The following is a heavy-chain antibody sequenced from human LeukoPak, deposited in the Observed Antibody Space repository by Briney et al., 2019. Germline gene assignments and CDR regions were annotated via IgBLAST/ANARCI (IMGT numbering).Heavy chain of an antibody. V-gene: IGHV3-23*01. J-gene: IGHJ6*03. CDR3: ARYCSSTSCYEFYFFYYYYYMDV. Sequence: GGSLRLSCAASGFTFSSYGMSWVRQAPGKGLEWVSAISGSGGSTYYADSVKGRFTISRDNSKNTLYLQMNSLRAEDTAVYYCARYCSSTSCYEFYFFYYYYYMDVWGKGTTVTISS. D-gene: IGHD2-2*01. CDR1: GFTFSSYG. CDR2: ISGSGGST.